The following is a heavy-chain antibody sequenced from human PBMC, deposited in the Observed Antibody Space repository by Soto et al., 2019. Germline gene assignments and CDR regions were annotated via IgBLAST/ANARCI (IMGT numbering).Heavy chain of an antibody. Sequence: TLYLTCDVSGGSISTGVYSWNWIRQPPGKGLEWVGYINHSGSTYDNPSLKSRVTMSVNRSKNQFSLNLTSVTAADTAVYFCARGHYRYAMDVWGQGTTVTVSS. J-gene: IGHJ6*02. CDR2: INHSGST. CDR1: GGSISTGVYS. CDR3: ARGHYRYAMDV. V-gene: IGHV4-30-2*01.